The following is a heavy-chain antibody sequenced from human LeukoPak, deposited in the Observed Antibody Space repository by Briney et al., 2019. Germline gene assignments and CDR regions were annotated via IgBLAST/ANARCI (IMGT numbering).Heavy chain of an antibody. CDR3: ARSSSGGYQLLGGFDY. CDR2: IYYSGST. V-gene: IGHV4-30-4*08. J-gene: IGHJ4*02. D-gene: IGHD2-2*01. CDR1: GGSISSGDYY. Sequence: SETLSLTCTVSGGSISSGDYYWSWIRQPPGKGLEWIGYIYYSGSTYYNPSLKSRVTISVDTSKNQFSLKLSSVTAADTAVYYCARSSSGGYQLLGGFDYWGQGTLVTVSS.